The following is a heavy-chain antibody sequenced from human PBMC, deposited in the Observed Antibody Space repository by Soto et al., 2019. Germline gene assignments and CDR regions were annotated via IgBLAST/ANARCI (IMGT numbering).Heavy chain of an antibody. CDR2: IYYSGST. V-gene: IGHV4-59*01. CDR3: ARGYRYYDILTGRFGLNYYYYGMDV. J-gene: IGHJ6*02. Sequence: PSETLSLTCTVSGGSISSYYWSWIRQPPGKGLEWIGYIYYSGSTNYNPSLKSRVTISVDTSKNQFSLKLSSVTAADTAVYYCARGYRYYDILTGRFGLNYYYYGMDVWGQGTTVTVSS. D-gene: IGHD3-9*01. CDR1: GGSISSYY.